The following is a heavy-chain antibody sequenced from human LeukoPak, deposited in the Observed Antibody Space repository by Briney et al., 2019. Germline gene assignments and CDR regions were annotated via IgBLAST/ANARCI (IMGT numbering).Heavy chain of an antibody. CDR2: INPNSGGS. V-gene: IGHV1-2*02. Sequence: GASVKVSCKASGYTFTDNYMHWVRQAPGQGLEWMGCINPNSGGSSYAQKFQGRVTMTRDTFISTAYMELTGLTSDDTAVYYCARVLGYCSSTSCSTGFDPWGQGTLVTVSS. J-gene: IGHJ5*02. D-gene: IGHD2-2*01. CDR1: GYTFTDNY. CDR3: ARVLGYCSSTSCSTGFDP.